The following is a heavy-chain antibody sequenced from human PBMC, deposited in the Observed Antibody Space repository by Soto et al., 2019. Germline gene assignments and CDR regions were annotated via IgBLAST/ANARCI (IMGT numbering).Heavy chain of an antibody. CDR3: ARIIAAAGGRRYFDL. CDR1: EFTFSDYY. J-gene: IGHJ2*01. Sequence: QVQLVESGGGLVKPGGSLRLSCAASEFTFSDYYMSWIRQAPGKGLEWVSYINSSSTYTNYADSVKGRFTISRDNAKNSLYLQMNSLRAEDTAVYYCARIIAAAGGRRYFDLWGRGTLVTVSS. CDR2: INSSSTYT. V-gene: IGHV3-11*05. D-gene: IGHD6-13*01.